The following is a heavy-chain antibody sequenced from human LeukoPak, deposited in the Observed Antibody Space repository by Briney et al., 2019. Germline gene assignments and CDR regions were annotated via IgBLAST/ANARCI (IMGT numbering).Heavy chain of an antibody. Sequence: PGGSLRLSCAASGFTFSSYSMNWVRQAPGKGLEWVSSISSSSSYIYYADSVKGRFTISRDNAKTSLYLQMNSLRAEDTAVYYCARDGPSVGIDFWGQGALVTVSS. J-gene: IGHJ4*02. CDR1: GFTFSSYS. V-gene: IGHV3-21*01. CDR3: ARDGPSVGIDF. D-gene: IGHD7-27*01. CDR2: ISSSSSYI.